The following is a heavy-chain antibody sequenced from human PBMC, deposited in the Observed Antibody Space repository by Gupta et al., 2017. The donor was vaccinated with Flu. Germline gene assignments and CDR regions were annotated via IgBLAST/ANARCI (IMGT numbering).Heavy chain of an antibody. CDR3: ARPYYYDSSGYYELSGFDY. CDR2: ISSSSSTI. V-gene: IGHV3-48*02. J-gene: IGHJ4*02. Sequence: EVQLVESGGGLVQPGGSLRLSCAASGFTFSSYIMNWVRQAPGQGLEWVSYISSSSSTIYYADSVKGRFTISRDNAKNSLYLQMNSLRDEDTAVYYCARPYYYDSSGYYELSGFDYWGQGTLVTVSS. D-gene: IGHD3-22*01. CDR1: GFTFSSYI.